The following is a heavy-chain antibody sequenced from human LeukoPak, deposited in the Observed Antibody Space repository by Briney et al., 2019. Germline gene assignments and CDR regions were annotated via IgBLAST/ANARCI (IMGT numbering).Heavy chain of an antibody. Sequence: GGSLRLSCAASGFTFSSYEMNWVRQAPGKGLEWVSYISSSGSTTHYADSVKGRFTISRDNAKNSLYLQMNSLRAEDTAVYYCARGLRSDYWGQGTLVTVSS. CDR3: ARGLRSDY. CDR1: GFTFSSYE. CDR2: ISSSGSTT. D-gene: IGHD4-17*01. J-gene: IGHJ4*02. V-gene: IGHV3-48*03.